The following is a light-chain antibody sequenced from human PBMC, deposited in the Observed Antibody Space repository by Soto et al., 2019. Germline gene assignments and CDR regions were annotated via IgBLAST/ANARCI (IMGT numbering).Light chain of an antibody. CDR2: SAS. J-gene: IGKJ1*01. Sequence: DIQMTQSPSSLSASVGDRVTITCRASQSFNTWLAWYQQKPGKVPVLLIYSASTLKSGVPSRFSGRGAGTDFTLTISSLQPEDFATYYCQKYDRAPRTFGQGTKVDI. V-gene: IGKV1-27*01. CDR1: QSFNTW. CDR3: QKYDRAPRT.